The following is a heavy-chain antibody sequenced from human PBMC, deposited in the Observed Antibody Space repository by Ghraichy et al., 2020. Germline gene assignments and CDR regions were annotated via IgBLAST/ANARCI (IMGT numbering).Heavy chain of an antibody. CDR2: INHSGST. CDR3: ARGVYDHDAFDI. J-gene: IGHJ3*02. V-gene: IGHV4-34*01. CDR1: GGSFSGYY. D-gene: IGHD2-8*01. Sequence: SETLSLTCAVYGGSFSGYYWSWIRQPPGKGLEWIGEINHSGSTNYNPSLKSRVTIPVDTSKNQFSLKLSSVTAADTAVYYCARGVYDHDAFDIWGQGTMVTVAS.